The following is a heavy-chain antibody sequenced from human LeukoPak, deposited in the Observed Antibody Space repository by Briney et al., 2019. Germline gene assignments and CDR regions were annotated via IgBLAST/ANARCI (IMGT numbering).Heavy chain of an antibody. Sequence: QPGGSLRLSCGASGFTFSSYWMHWVRQAPGKGLVWVSRINSDGSSTSYADSVKGRFTISRDNAKNTLYLQMNSLRAEDTAVYYCARDRGCSSTSCYENWFDPWGRGTLVTVSS. CDR2: INSDGSST. CDR3: ARDRGCSSTSCYENWFDP. CDR1: GFTFSSYW. D-gene: IGHD2-2*01. J-gene: IGHJ5*02. V-gene: IGHV3-74*01.